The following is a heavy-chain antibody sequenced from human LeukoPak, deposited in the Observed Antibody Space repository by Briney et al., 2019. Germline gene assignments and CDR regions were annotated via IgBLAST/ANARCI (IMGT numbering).Heavy chain of an antibody. CDR2: IRSKANSYAT. CDR3: TRLRGGAVAGTRYYYYYYMDV. V-gene: IGHV3-73*01. Sequence: GGSLRLSCAASRFTFSSYWMNWVRQAPGKGLEWVGRIRSKANSYATAYAASVKGRFTISRDDSKNTAYLQMNSLKTEDTAVYYCTRLRGGAVAGTRYYYYYYMDVWGKGTTVTVPS. D-gene: IGHD6-19*01. J-gene: IGHJ6*03. CDR1: RFTFSSYW.